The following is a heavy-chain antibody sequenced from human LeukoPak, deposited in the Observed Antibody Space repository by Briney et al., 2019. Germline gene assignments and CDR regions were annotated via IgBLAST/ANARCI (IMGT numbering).Heavy chain of an antibody. CDR2: IHYSGST. CDR3: AASGWPSNSFGV. V-gene: IGHV4-59*01. D-gene: IGHD6-19*01. Sequence: PSETLSLTCTVSGTSINNYYWHWIRQPPGKGLEWIGYIHYSGSTNYNPSLKSRITMSLDTSKSQFSLKLSSETPADTAVYYCAASGWPSNSFGVWGQGTTVTVSS. J-gene: IGHJ6*02. CDR1: GTSINNYY.